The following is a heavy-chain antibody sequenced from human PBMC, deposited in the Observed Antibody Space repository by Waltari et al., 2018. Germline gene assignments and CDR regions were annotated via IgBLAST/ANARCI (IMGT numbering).Heavy chain of an antibody. CDR2: IYYSGST. D-gene: IGHD3-10*01. Sequence: QLQLQESGPGLVTPSETLSLTCTVSGGSISSSSYYWGWIRQPPGKGLEWIGSIYYSGSTYYNPSLKSRVTISVDTSKNQFSLKLSSVTAADTAVYYCASPQEELRWFPSVGYWGQGTLVTVSS. J-gene: IGHJ4*02. V-gene: IGHV4-39*07. CDR3: ASPQEELRWFPSVGY. CDR1: GGSISSSSYY.